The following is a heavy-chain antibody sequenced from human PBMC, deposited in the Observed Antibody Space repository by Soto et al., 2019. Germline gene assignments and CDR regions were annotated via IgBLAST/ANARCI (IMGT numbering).Heavy chain of an antibody. Sequence: PGGSLRLSCAASGFTFNTFWMSWVRQSPGKGPEWVANIKHDGSETYYADSVKGRFTISRDNAKNSLFLQMNTLRTEDTAVYYCARDFATHCSGSTCYPYAYWGQGALVTVPQ. CDR3: ARDFATHCSGSTCYPYAY. V-gene: IGHV3-7*03. J-gene: IGHJ4*02. CDR1: GFTFNTFW. CDR2: IKHDGSET. D-gene: IGHD2-15*01.